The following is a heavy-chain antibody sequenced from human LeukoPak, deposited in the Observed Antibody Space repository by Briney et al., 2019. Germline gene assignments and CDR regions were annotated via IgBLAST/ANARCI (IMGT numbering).Heavy chain of an antibody. CDR1: GGTFSSYT. CDR3: ASSIYYDFWSGYSNWFDP. Sequence: SVKVSCKASGGTFSSYTISWVRQAPGQGLEWMGRTIPILGIANYAQKFQGRVTITADKSTSTAYMELSSLRSEDTAVYYCASSIYYDFWSGYSNWFDPWGQGTLVTVSS. J-gene: IGHJ5*02. CDR2: TIPILGIA. V-gene: IGHV1-69*02. D-gene: IGHD3-3*01.